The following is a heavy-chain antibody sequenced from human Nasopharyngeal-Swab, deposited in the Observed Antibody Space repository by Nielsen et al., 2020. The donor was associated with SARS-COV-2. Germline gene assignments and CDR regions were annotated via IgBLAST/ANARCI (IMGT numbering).Heavy chain of an antibody. D-gene: IGHD2/OR15-2a*01. CDR2: ISYHGSYK. J-gene: IGHJ6*03. CDR1: GFTFSNYG. CDR3: AKDGEAFYYYYYYMDV. V-gene: IGHV3-30*18. Sequence: GESLKISCAASGFTFSNYGMHWVCQAPGKGLEWVAVISYHGSYKYYADSVKGRFTISRDNSKNTLYLQMNSLRAEDTAVFYCAKDGEAFYYYYYYMDVWGKGTTVTVSS.